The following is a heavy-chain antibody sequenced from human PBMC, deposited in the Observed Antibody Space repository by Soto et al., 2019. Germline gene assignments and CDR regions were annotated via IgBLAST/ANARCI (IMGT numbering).Heavy chain of an antibody. V-gene: IGHV3-74*01. D-gene: IGHD1-1*01. CDR1: GFTFSSYW. CDR3: VRDRGYPDSFDV. J-gene: IGHJ3*01. Sequence: PGGSLRLSCAASGFTFSSYWMHWVRQAPGKGLEWVSRINSEGTFTPYADSVKGRFTISRDNAKNTLYLQMHSLRAEDTALYFCVRDRGYPDSFDVWGRGTMVTVSS. CDR2: INSEGTFT.